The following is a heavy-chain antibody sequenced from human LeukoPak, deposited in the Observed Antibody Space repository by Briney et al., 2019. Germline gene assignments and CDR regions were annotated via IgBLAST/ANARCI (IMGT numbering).Heavy chain of an antibody. J-gene: IGHJ4*02. V-gene: IGHV4-59*08. Sequence: SETLSLTCTVSGGSISSYYWSWIRQPPGKGLEWIGYIYYSGSTNYNPSLKSRVTISVDTSKNQFTLKLSSVTAADTAVYYCARGSPGISGSYPAYWGQGTLVTVSS. CDR1: GGSISSYY. CDR3: ARGSPGISGSYPAY. CDR2: IYYSGST. D-gene: IGHD1-26*01.